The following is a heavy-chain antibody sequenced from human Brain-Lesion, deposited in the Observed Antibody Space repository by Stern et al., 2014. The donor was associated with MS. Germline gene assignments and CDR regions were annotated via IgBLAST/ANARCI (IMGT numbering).Heavy chain of an antibody. D-gene: IGHD2-15*01. CDR1: GFSLSNAAMG. CDR3: ARMREYCSGGICFAGYYDS. Sequence: QVTLRDSGPVLVKPTETLTLTCSVSGFSLSNAAMGVSWIRQPQGKALECLAHIFSTGETAYSTSLKSRLTISKDTSRSQVVLTMTNMDPVDTATYYCARMREYCSGGICFAGYYDSWGQGTLVTVSS. J-gene: IGHJ4*02. V-gene: IGHV2-26*01. CDR2: IFSTGET.